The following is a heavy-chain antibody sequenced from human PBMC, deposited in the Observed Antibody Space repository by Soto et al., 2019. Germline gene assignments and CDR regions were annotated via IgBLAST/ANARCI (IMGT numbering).Heavy chain of an antibody. CDR3: AGWRYYYDSSGDLRTDYSGMDV. CDR2: INPNSGGT. Sequence: ASVKVSCKASGYTFTGYYMHWVQQAPGQGLEWMGWINPNSGGTNYAQKFQGWVTMTRDTSISTAYMELSRLRSDDTAVYYCAGWRYYYDSSGDLRTDYSGMDVWGQGXTVTVSS. CDR1: GYTFTGYY. J-gene: IGHJ6*02. V-gene: IGHV1-2*04. D-gene: IGHD3-22*01.